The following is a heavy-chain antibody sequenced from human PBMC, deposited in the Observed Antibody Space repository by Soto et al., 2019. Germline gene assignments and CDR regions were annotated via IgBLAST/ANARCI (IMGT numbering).Heavy chain of an antibody. J-gene: IGHJ4*02. D-gene: IGHD6-6*01. CDR2: VYYSGST. V-gene: IGHV4-39*01. CDR3: ATLLVRYFDY. CDR1: GGSISSSNYY. Sequence: SETLSLTCTVSGGSISSSNYYWGWIRQPPGKGLEWIGSVYYSGSTYYNPSLKSRVSISVDTSKNQLSLKLNSVTAADTAVYYCATLLVRYFDYWGQGTLVTGSS.